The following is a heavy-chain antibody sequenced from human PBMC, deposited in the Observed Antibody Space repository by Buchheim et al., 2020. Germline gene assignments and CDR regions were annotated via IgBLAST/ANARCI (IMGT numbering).Heavy chain of an antibody. D-gene: IGHD3-22*01. CDR1: GGSISSYY. Sequence: QVQLQESGPGLVKPSETLSLTCTVSGGSISSYYWSWIRQPPGKGLEWIGYIYYSGSTNYNPSLKSRVTISVETSKNQFSLKLSSVTAADTAVYYCARLGYDSSGYYCDYWGQGTL. CDR3: ARLGYDSSGYYCDY. J-gene: IGHJ4*02. V-gene: IGHV4-59*08. CDR2: IYYSGST.